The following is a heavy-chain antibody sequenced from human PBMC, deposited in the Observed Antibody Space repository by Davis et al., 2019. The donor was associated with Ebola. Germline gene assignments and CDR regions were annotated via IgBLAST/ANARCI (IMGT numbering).Heavy chain of an antibody. V-gene: IGHV3-30*02. CDR1: GFTFNIFD. D-gene: IGHD6-19*01. J-gene: IGHJ4*02. Sequence: GGSLRLSCAASGFTFNIFDMHWVRQAPGRGLEWVAFVRSHGSDDHYADSVKGRFTISRDNAKNSLYLQMNSLRAEDTAVYYCAREVSQQWLEYYFDYWGQGTLVTVSS. CDR3: AREVSQQWLEYYFDY. CDR2: VRSHGSDD.